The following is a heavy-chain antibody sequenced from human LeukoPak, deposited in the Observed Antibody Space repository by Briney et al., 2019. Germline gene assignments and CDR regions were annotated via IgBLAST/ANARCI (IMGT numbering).Heavy chain of an antibody. CDR1: GGSISSSSYY. CDR3: ARVGCSGGSCYTIDY. Sequence: SKTLSLTCTVSGGSISSSSYYRGWIRQPPGKGLEWIGSIYYSGSTYYNPSLKSRVTISVDRSKNQFSLKLSSVTAADTAVYYCARVGCSGGSCYTIDYWGQGTLVTVSS. V-gene: IGHV4-39*07. CDR2: IYYSGST. J-gene: IGHJ4*02. D-gene: IGHD2-15*01.